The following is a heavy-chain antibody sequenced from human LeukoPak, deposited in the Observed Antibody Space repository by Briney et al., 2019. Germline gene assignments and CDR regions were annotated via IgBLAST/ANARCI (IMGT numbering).Heavy chain of an antibody. J-gene: IGHJ4*02. D-gene: IGHD3-9*01. CDR1: GFTFSSYS. V-gene: IGHV3-48*02. CDR3: ARVRYFDEPDDY. CDR2: ISSSSSTI. Sequence: GGSLRLSCAASGFTFSSYSMNWVRQAPGEGLEWVSYISSSSSTIYYADSVKGRFTISRDNAKNSLYLQMNSLRDEDTAVYYCARVRYFDEPDDYWGQGTLVTVSP.